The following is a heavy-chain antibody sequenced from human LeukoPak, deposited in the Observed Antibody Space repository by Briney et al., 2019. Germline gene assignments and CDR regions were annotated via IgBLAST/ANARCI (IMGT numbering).Heavy chain of an antibody. Sequence: ASVKVSCKVSGYTLTELSMHWVRQAPGKGLEWMGGFDPEDGETIYAQKFQGRVTMTEDTSTDTAYMELSSLRSEDTAVYYCATAVHSSSWDHESWFDPWGQGTLVTVSS. CDR3: ATAVHSSSWDHESWFDP. V-gene: IGHV1-24*01. CDR1: GYTLTELS. D-gene: IGHD6-13*01. J-gene: IGHJ5*02. CDR2: FDPEDGET.